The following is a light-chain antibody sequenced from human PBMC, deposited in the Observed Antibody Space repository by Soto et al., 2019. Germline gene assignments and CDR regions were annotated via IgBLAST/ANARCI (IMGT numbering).Light chain of an antibody. CDR1: QSVSSN. J-gene: IGKJ4*01. V-gene: IGKV3-15*01. Sequence: EIVMTQSPATLSVSPGERATLSCRASQSVSSNLAWYQQKPGQAPRLLIYGASTRATGIPARFSGSGSGTEFTLTISSLQSEDFAVYYRQQYNNWPPLTFGGGTKVDI. CDR3: QQYNNWPPLT. CDR2: GAS.